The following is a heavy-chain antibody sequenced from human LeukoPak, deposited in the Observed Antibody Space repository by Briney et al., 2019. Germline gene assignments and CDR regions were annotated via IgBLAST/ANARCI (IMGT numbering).Heavy chain of an antibody. CDR1: GFTFSSYA. D-gene: IGHD2-2*01. CDR3: ARDYCSSISCMDA. J-gene: IGHJ6*02. CDR2: IWSDGNNK. Sequence: GGSLRLSCAVSGFTFSSYAMHWVRQAPGKGLEWVAVIWSDGNNKEHGDSVKGRFTISRDNSKNTLYLQMNSLRAEDTAMYYCARDYCSSISCMDAWGQGTTVTVSS. V-gene: IGHV3-33*08.